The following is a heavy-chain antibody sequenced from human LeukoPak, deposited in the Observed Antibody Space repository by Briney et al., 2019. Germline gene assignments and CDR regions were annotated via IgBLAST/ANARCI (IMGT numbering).Heavy chain of an antibody. Sequence: PGGSLRLSCAASGFTFSSYAMSWVRQAPGKGLEWVSAISGSGGTTYYADSVKGRFTISRDNSKNTLYLQMNLLRAEDTAVYYCARATYYYDSSGYYVFHFDNWGQGTLVTVSS. D-gene: IGHD3-22*01. CDR2: ISGSGGTT. CDR3: ARATYYYDSSGYYVFHFDN. J-gene: IGHJ4*02. V-gene: IGHV3-23*01. CDR1: GFTFSSYA.